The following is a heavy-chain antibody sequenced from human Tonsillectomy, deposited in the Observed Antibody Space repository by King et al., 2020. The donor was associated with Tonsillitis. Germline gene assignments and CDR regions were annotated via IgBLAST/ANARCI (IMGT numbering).Heavy chain of an antibody. CDR2: IATAGDT. J-gene: IGHJ3*02. CDR3: ARRDGDSDAFDI. CDR1: GFTFSSYD. D-gene: IGHD4-17*01. Sequence: VQLVESGGGLVQPGGSLRLSCAASGFTFSSYDMHLVRQATGKGLEWVSAIATAGDTYYPGSVKGRVTISRENDKNSLYLQMNSLRAGDTAVYYCARRDGDSDAFDIWGQGTMVTVSS. V-gene: IGHV3-13*01.